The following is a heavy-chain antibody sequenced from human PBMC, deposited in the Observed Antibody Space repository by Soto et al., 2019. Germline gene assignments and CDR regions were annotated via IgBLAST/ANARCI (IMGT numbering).Heavy chain of an antibody. CDR1: GFTFRSFA. CDR3: SRGGWGTITDY. Sequence: EVQLLESGGGMVQPGGSLRLSCAASGFTFRSFAMTWVRQAPGRGLEWVSDISRSGSDTYYADSVKGGFTISGDNSQNPLFLKMNTLRAEDTAVYYFSRGGWGTITDYWGQGTLVTASP. CDR2: ISRSGSDT. D-gene: IGHD3-16*01. J-gene: IGHJ4*02. V-gene: IGHV3-23*01.